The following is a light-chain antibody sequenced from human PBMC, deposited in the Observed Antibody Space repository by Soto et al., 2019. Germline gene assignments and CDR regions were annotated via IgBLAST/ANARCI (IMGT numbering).Light chain of an antibody. CDR3: QKRSNWAIT. V-gene: IGKV3-11*01. CDR1: QSVSSNY. CDR2: DAS. Sequence: EIVMTQSPDTLSLSPGETATLSCRASQSVSSNYVAWFHQKPGQAPRLLIYDASNRATGIPARFSGSGSGTDFTLTISSLEPEDFAVYYCQKRSNWAITCGQGTRREIK. J-gene: IGKJ5*01.